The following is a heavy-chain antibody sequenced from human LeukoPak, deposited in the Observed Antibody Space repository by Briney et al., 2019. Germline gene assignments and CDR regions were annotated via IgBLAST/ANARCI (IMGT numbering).Heavy chain of an antibody. Sequence: VASVKVSRKASGGTFSSYAISWVRQAPGQGLEWMGRIIPILGIANYAQKFQGRVTITADKSTSTAYMELSSLRSEDTAVYYCARVLGTYYYDSSPVGYFDYWGQGTLVTVSS. CDR1: GGTFSSYA. V-gene: IGHV1-69*04. J-gene: IGHJ4*02. CDR3: ARVLGTYYYDSSPVGYFDY. D-gene: IGHD3-22*01. CDR2: IIPILGIA.